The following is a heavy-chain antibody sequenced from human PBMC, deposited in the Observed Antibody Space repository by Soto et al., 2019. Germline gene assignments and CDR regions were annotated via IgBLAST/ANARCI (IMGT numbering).Heavy chain of an antibody. V-gene: IGHV4-59*08. CDR2: IYYSGST. CDR3: ARHSEIVATIDPGAFDI. J-gene: IGHJ3*02. D-gene: IGHD5-12*01. CDR1: GGSISSYY. Sequence: SETLSLTCTVSGGSISSYYWSWIRQPPGKGLEWIGYIYYSGSTNYNPSLKSRVTISVDTSKNQFSLKLSSVTAADTAVYYCARHSEIVATIDPGAFDIWGQGTMVTVSS.